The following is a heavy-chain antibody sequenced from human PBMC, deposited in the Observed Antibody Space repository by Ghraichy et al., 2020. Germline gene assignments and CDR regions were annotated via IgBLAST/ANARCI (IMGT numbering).Heavy chain of an antibody. CDR2: ISSNGGST. CDR1: GFTFSSYA. D-gene: IGHD5-24*01. CDR3: VKEVRRDGYNFVSPFDY. V-gene: IGHV3-64D*06. J-gene: IGHJ4*02. Sequence: GESLNISCSASGFTFSSYAMHWVRQAPGKGLEYVSAISSNGGSTYYADSVKGRFTISRDNSKNTLYLQMSSLRAEDTAVYYCVKEVRRDGYNFVSPFDYWGQGTLVTVSS.